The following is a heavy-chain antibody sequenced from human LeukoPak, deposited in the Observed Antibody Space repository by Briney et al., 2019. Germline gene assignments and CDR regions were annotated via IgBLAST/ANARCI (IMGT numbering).Heavy chain of an antibody. J-gene: IGHJ6*02. V-gene: IGHV3-33*01. D-gene: IGHD2-15*01. CDR2: IWYDGSNK. CDR3: ARDYVDYGMDV. CDR1: GFTFSSYG. Sequence: GGSLRLSCAASGFTFSSYGMHWVRQAPGKGLGGVAVIWYDGSNKYYADSVKGRFTISRDNSKNTLYLQMNSLRAEDTAVYYCARDYVDYGMDVWGQGTTVTVSS.